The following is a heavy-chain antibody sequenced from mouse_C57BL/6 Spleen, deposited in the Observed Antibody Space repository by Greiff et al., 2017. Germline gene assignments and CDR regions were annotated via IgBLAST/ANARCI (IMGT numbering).Heavy chain of an antibody. J-gene: IGHJ3*01. CDR3: ARDDSSGYFAY. D-gene: IGHD3-2*02. CDR2: SNYDGSST. CDR1: GFTFSDYY. V-gene: IGHV5-16*01. Sequence: EVQLVESEGGLVQPGSSMKLSCTASGFTFSDYYMAWVRQVPEKGLEWVANSNYDGSSTYYLDSLKSRFIISRDNAKNILYLQMSSLKSEDTATYYCARDDSSGYFAYWGQGTLVTVSA.